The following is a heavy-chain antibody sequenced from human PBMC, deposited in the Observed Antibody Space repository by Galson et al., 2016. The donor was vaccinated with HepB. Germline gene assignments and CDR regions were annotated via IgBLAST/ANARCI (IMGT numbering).Heavy chain of an antibody. CDR2: INAGSGNT. CDR3: ARTERINDAFDI. D-gene: IGHD2/OR15-2a*01. V-gene: IGHV1-3*01. CDR1: GYIFTDFA. J-gene: IGHJ3*02. Sequence: SVKVSCKASGYIFTDFALHWVRQAPGQSLEWMGWINAGSGNTKSSQKFHDRVTLTRDTSATTAYLYLSGLKSDDTAVYYCARTERINDAFDIWGQGTMVTVSS.